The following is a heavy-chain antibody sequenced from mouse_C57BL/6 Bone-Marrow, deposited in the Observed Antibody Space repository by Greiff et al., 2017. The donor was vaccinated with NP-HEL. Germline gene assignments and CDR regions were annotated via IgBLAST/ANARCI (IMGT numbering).Heavy chain of an antibody. J-gene: IGHJ4*01. V-gene: IGHV5-9*01. Sequence: EVKLVESGGGLVKPGGSLKLSCAASGFTFSSYTMSWVRQTPEKRLEWVATISGGGGNTYYPDSVKGRFTISRDNAKNTLYLQMSSLRSEDTALYYCARLVYYYSPMYYWGQGTSVTVSS. CDR1: GFTFSSYT. CDR2: ISGGGGNT. D-gene: IGHD2-4*01. CDR3: ARLVYYYSPMYY.